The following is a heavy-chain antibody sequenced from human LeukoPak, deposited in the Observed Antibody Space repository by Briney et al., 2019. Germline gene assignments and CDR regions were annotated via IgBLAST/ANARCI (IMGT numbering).Heavy chain of an antibody. Sequence: GGSLRLSCTASGFIFSNYAMHWVRQAPGKGLEWVSAIRGSGGSTYYADSVKGRFTISRDNSMNTLSLQMNSLRAEDTALYYCAKSSSWTYHYLDYWGQGALVTVSS. CDR3: AKSSSWTYHYLDY. CDR1: GFIFSNYA. J-gene: IGHJ4*02. V-gene: IGHV3-23*01. CDR2: IRGSGGST. D-gene: IGHD6-13*01.